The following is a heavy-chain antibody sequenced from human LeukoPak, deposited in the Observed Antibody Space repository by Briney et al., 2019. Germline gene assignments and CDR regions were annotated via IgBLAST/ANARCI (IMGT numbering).Heavy chain of an antibody. D-gene: IGHD1-1*01. Sequence: PGGSLRLSCAATGFTFSSYNMNWVRQAPGKGLEWVSSISSSSSYIYYADSVKGRFTIFRDNAKNSLYLQMNSLRAEDTAVYYCWVTNEMNGFDIWGQGTMVTVSS. J-gene: IGHJ3*02. CDR1: GFTFSSYN. CDR3: WVTNEMNGFDI. CDR2: ISSSSSYI. V-gene: IGHV3-21*01.